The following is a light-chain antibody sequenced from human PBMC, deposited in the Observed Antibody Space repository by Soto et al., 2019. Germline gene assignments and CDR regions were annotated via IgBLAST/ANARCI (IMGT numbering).Light chain of an antibody. CDR1: QSILYSSNDKNY. Sequence: DTVMTQSPDSLAVSLGERATINCKSSQSILYSSNDKNYLAWYQQKPGQPPKLLIYWASTRESGVPDRFSGSGSETDFTLTITSLQAEDVAVYYCQHYYSPPLTFGGGTKVEIK. CDR3: QHYYSPPLT. J-gene: IGKJ4*01. CDR2: WAS. V-gene: IGKV4-1*01.